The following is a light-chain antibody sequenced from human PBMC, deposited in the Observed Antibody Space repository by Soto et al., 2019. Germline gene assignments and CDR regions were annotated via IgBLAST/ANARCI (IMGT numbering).Light chain of an antibody. V-gene: IGKV3-15*01. CDR2: GAS. CDR3: QQYRSWPRT. CDR1: QSVSSN. J-gene: IGKJ1*01. Sequence: EIVMTQSPATLSVSPWERATLSCRASQSVSSNLAWYQQKPGQAPRLLIYGASTRATDMPGTFSGRGSGTEFTLTITSLRPEDFGVYYCQQYRSWPRTFGQGTKVDIK.